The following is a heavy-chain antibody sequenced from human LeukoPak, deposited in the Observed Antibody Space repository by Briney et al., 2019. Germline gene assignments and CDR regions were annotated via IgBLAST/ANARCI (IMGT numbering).Heavy chain of an antibody. CDR1: GYSFTSYW. J-gene: IGHJ5*02. CDR3: ARRRRSSSRYEGNWFDP. D-gene: IGHD6-13*01. Sequence: GESLKISCKGSGYSFTSYWISWVRQMPGKGLEWMGRIDPSDSYTNYSPSFQGHVTISADKSISTAYLQWSSLKASDTAMHYCARRRRSSSRYEGNWFDPWGQGTLVTVSS. V-gene: IGHV5-10-1*01. CDR2: IDPSDSYT.